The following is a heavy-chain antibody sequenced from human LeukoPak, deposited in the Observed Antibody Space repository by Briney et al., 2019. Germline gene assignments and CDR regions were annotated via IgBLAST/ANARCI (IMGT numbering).Heavy chain of an antibody. J-gene: IGHJ6*03. CDR2: MSYDGSNK. D-gene: IGHD2-2*01. CDR1: GLSFSKYA. CDR3: AKTIVPAAVYYYYNMDV. Sequence: GRSLTLSCVASGLSFSKYAMHWVRQAPGKGLEWVAVMSYDGSNKYYADSVKGRFTISRDNSKNTLYLQMNTLKSEDTAVYYCAKTIVPAAVYYYYNMDVWGKGATVTVPS. V-gene: IGHV3-30-3*02.